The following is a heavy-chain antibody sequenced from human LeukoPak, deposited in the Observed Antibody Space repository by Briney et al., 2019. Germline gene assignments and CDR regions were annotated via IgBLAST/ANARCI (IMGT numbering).Heavy chain of an antibody. CDR2: INPNSGGT. J-gene: IGHJ6*03. CDR1: GYTFTSYG. D-gene: IGHD2-15*01. Sequence: ASVKVSCKASGYTFTSYGISWVRQAPGQGLEWMGWINPNSGGTNYAQKFQGRVTMTRDTSISAAYMELSRLRSDDTAVYYCARGYCSGGSCYLGHYYYYMDVWGKGTTVTVSS. V-gene: IGHV1-2*02. CDR3: ARGYCSGGSCYLGHYYYYMDV.